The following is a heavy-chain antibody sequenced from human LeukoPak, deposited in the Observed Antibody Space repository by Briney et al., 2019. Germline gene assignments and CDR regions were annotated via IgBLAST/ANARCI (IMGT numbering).Heavy chain of an antibody. V-gene: IGHV1-2*02. CDR2: INPNSGGT. J-gene: IGHJ4*02. Sequence: EASVKVSCKASGYTFTGYYMHWVRQAPGQGLEWMGWINPNSGGTNYAQKFQGRVTMTRDTSISTAYMELSRLRSDDTAVYYCARPVCGGSCYSVDYWGQGTLVTVSS. CDR3: ARPVCGGSCYSVDY. D-gene: IGHD2-15*01. CDR1: GYTFTGYY.